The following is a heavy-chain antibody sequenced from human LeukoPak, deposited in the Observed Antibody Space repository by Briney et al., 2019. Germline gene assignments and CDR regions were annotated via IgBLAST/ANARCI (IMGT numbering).Heavy chain of an antibody. CDR1: GFTFGRYA. Sequence: GRSLRLSCAASGFTFGRYAMHWVRQAPGKGLEWVALISYDGSNKYYADSVKGRFTISRDNAKNSLYLQMNSLRAEDTAVYYCARGGGSYYNYWGQGTLVTVSS. J-gene: IGHJ4*02. D-gene: IGHD1-26*01. CDR3: ARGGGSYYNY. V-gene: IGHV3-30-3*01. CDR2: ISYDGSNK.